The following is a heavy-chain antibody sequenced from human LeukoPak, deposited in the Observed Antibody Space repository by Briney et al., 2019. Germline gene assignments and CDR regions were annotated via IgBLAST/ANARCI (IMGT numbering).Heavy chain of an antibody. CDR2: IYTSGST. D-gene: IGHD3-3*01. V-gene: IGHV4-4*07. CDR1: GGSISSYY. CDR3: ARGACCDFWSGFHFDS. J-gene: IGHJ4*02. Sequence: SETLSLTCTVSGGSISSYYWSWIRQPAGKGLEWIGRIYTSGSTNYNPSLKSRVTMSVDTSKNQFSLKLSSVTAADTAVYYCARGACCDFWSGFHFDSWGQGTLVTVSS.